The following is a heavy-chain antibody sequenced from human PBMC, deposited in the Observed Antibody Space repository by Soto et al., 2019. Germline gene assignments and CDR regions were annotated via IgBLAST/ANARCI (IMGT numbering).Heavy chain of an antibody. CDR1: GFTFNSHW. J-gene: IGHJ4*02. D-gene: IGHD7-27*01. CDR2: INSDGSST. V-gene: IGHV3-74*01. CDR3: ASSLLTPFDY. Sequence: GGSLRLSCAASGFTFNSHWIHWVRQAPGKGLVWVSRINSDGSSTSYADSVKGRFTISRDNAKNTLYLQMNSLRAEDTAVYYCASSLLTPFDYWGQGTLVTVSS.